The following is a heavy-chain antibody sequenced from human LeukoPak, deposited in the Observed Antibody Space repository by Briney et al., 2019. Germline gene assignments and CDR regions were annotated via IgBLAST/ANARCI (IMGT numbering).Heavy chain of an antibody. CDR1: GFTFSSYA. D-gene: IGHD3-3*01. CDR2: ISGSGGST. Sequence: QSGGSLRLSCAASGFTFSSYAMSWVRQAPGKGLEWVSTISGSGGSTYYADSVKGRFTISRDNSKNTLYLQMNSLRGEDTAVYYCAKRHYDFWSGYYGYDYWGQGTLVIVSS. CDR3: AKRHYDFWSGYYGYDY. V-gene: IGHV3-23*01. J-gene: IGHJ4*02.